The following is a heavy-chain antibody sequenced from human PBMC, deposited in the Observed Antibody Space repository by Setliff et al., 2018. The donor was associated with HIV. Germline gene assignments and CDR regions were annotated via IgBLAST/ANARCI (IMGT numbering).Heavy chain of an antibody. V-gene: IGHV3-74*01. CDR3: ARAVGWLDAFDI. J-gene: IGHJ3*02. CDR2: INSDGSST. D-gene: IGHD6-19*01. Sequence: GGSLRLSCAASGFTFSSYWMHWVRQAPGKGLVWVSRINSDGSSTSYADSVKGRFTISRDNAKDTLYLQMNSLRAEDTAVYYCARAVGWLDAFDIWDQGTMVTVS. CDR1: GFTFSSYW.